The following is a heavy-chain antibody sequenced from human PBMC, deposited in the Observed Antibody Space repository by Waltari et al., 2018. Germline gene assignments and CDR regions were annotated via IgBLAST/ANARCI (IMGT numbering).Heavy chain of an antibody. V-gene: IGHV1-24*01. CDR2: FDPEDGET. CDR3: VTEKRIAAAPTGAFDI. Sequence: QVQLVQSGAEVKKPGASVKVSCKVSGYTLTELSRHWVRQAPGKGLEWMGGFDPEDGETIYAQKFQGRVTMTEDTSTDTAYMELSSLRSEDTAVYYCVTEKRIAAAPTGAFDIWGQGTMVTVSS. D-gene: IGHD6-13*01. J-gene: IGHJ3*02. CDR1: GYTLTELS.